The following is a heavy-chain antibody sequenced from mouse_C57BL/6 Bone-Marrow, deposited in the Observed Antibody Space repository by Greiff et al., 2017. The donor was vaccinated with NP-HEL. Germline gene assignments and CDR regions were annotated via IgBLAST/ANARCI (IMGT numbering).Heavy chain of an antibody. D-gene: IGHD2-2*01. CDR3: ARENYYGYAWFAY. CDR1: GYTFTSYW. Sequence: QVQLKQPGAELVRPGSSVKLSCKASGYTFTSYWMHWVKQRPIQGLEWIGNIDPSDSETHYNQKFKDKATLTVDKSSSTAYMQLSSLTSEDSAVYYCARENYYGYAWFAYWGQGTLVTVSA. V-gene: IGHV1-52*01. CDR2: IDPSDSET. J-gene: IGHJ3*01.